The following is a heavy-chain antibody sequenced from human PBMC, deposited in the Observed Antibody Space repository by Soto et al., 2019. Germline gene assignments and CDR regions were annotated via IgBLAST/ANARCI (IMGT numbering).Heavy chain of an antibody. CDR2: IIPISGTT. J-gene: IGHJ6*02. D-gene: IGHD2-2*01. CDR3: ARSRRSSTSTVYHYYGMDV. Sequence: SVKVSCKASGGTFTSQAISWVRQAPGQGLEWVGGIIPISGTTNYVQKFQGRVTITADESTSTAYMELSSLRSDDTAVYYCARSRRSSTSTVYHYYGMDVWGQGTTVTVSS. V-gene: IGHV1-69*13. CDR1: GGTFTSQA.